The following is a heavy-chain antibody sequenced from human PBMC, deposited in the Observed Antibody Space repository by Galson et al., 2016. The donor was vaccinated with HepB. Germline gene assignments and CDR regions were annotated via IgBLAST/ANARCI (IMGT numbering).Heavy chain of an antibody. J-gene: IGHJ1*01. CDR3: ARDPDYYDSSGYFQY. Sequence: SLRLSCAASGFTFSNYAMSWVRQAPGKGLEWISVISNSGDTTYYAASERGRFTISRDNSKNTLSLHMNSLRAEDTAVYYCARDPDYYDSSGYFQYWGQGTLVTVSS. D-gene: IGHD3-22*01. CDR2: ISNSGDTT. V-gene: IGHV3-23*01. CDR1: GFTFSNYA.